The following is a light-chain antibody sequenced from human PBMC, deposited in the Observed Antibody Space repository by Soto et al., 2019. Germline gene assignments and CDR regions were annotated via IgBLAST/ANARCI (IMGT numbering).Light chain of an antibody. CDR1: QSVNSK. J-gene: IGKJ4*01. CDR3: QQYNNWPRAT. Sequence: EIVMTQSPATLSLSPGERATLSCRASQSVNSKLAWYQQKPGQSPRLLIYGASSRATGIPDRFSGSGSGTDFTLTISRLEPEDFAVYYCQQYNNWPRATFGGGTKVDIK. CDR2: GAS. V-gene: IGKV3D-15*01.